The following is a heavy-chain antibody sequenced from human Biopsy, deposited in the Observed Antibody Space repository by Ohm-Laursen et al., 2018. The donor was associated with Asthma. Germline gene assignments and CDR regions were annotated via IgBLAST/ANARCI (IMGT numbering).Heavy chain of an antibody. Sequence: ASVKVSCKASGYTFTDYSIHWVRQAPGQGLEWMGRINPNSGDTKYAQRFQGRVTVTRDRSTSTAYMELSRLRSDDTAVYYCARDRGCCSRGTCPSWFDPWGQETLVIVSS. V-gene: IGHV1-2*06. CDR2: INPNSGDT. CDR1: GYTFTDYS. D-gene: IGHD2-15*01. CDR3: ARDRGCCSRGTCPSWFDP. J-gene: IGHJ5*02.